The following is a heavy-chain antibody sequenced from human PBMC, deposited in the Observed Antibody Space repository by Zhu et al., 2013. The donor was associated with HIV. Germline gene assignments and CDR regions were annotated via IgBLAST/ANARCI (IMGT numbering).Heavy chain of an antibody. Sequence: QVQLVQSGAEVKKPGASVKVSCKASGYTFTGYYMHWVRQAPGQGLEWMGWINPNSGGTNYAQKFQGWVTMTRDTSISTAYMELSRLRSDDTAVYYCARAVVPANYYYYYYGMDVWGQGTTVTVSS. V-gene: IGHV1-2*04. CDR1: GYTFTGYY. J-gene: IGHJ6*02. CDR2: INPNSGGT. D-gene: IGHD2-2*01. CDR3: ARAVVPANYYYYYYGMDV.